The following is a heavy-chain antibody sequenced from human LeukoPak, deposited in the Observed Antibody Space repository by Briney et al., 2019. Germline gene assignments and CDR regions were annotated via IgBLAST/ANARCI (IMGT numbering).Heavy chain of an antibody. D-gene: IGHD6-13*01. CDR2: ISGDGGST. J-gene: IGHJ6*02. V-gene: IGHV3-43*02. Sequence: GGSLRLSCAASGFTFDDYAMHWVRQAPGKGLEWVSLISGDGGSTYYVDSVKGRFTISRDNSKNSLYLQMNSLRTEDTALYYCAKAVYSSSWYGPYYYYGMDVWGQGTTVTVSS. CDR1: GFTFDDYA. CDR3: AKAVYSSSWYGPYYYYGMDV.